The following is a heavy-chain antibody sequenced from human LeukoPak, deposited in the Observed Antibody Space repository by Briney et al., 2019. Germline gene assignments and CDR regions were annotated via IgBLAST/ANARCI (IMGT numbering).Heavy chain of an antibody. Sequence: SQTLSLTCTVSGGSISSGGYYWSWIRQHPGKGLEWIGYIYYSGSTYYNPSLKSRVTISIDKPKKQFSLKLISVTAADTAIYYCARVGGMTTVNNAAFDIWGQGTMVTVSS. J-gene: IGHJ3*02. CDR3: ARVGGMTTVNNAAFDI. CDR1: GGSISSGGYY. V-gene: IGHV4-31*03. D-gene: IGHD4-4*01. CDR2: IYYSGST.